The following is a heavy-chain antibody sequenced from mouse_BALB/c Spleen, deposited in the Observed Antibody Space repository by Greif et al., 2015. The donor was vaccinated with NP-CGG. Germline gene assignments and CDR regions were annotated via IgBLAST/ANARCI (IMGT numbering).Heavy chain of an antibody. V-gene: IGHV1-55*01. CDR3: ARSGGNPYYYAMDY. J-gene: IGHJ4*01. D-gene: IGHD2-1*01. CDR1: GYNFTSYW. CDR2: IYPGSGST. Sequence: SGAELVKPGTSVKLSCKASGYNFTSYWINWVKLRPGQGLEWIGDIYPGSGSTNYNEKFKSKATLTVDTSSSTAYMQLSSLASEDSALYYCARSGGNPYYYAMDYWGQGTSVTVSS.